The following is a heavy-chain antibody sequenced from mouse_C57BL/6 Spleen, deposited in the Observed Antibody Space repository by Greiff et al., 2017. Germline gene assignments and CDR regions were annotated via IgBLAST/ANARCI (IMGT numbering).Heavy chain of an antibody. CDR1: GFNIQNTY. V-gene: IGHV14-3*01. CDR2: IDPANGNT. D-gene: IGHD4-1*01. Sequence: VQLKQSVAELVRPGASVKLSCTASGFNIQNTYMHWVKQRPEQGLEWIGRIDPANGNTKYAPKFQGKATITADTSSNTAYLQLSSLTSEDTAIYYCARGAGPWYFDVWGTGTTVTVSS. CDR3: ARGAGPWYFDV. J-gene: IGHJ1*03.